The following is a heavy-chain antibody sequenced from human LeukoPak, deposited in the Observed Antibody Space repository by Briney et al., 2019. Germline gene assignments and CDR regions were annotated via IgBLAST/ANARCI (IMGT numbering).Heavy chain of an antibody. CDR3: ARAAYSSTWYSRYFDL. J-gene: IGHJ2*01. Sequence: GGSLRLSCAASGFTFSSYAKHWVRQAPGKGLEWVAVIPYDGSNKYYAHSVKGRFTIPRDNSKNTLYLQMNSLRAADTAVYYCARAAYSSTWYSRYFDLWGRGTLVTVSS. CDR2: IPYDGSNK. D-gene: IGHD6-13*01. CDR1: GFTFSSYA. V-gene: IGHV3-30*04.